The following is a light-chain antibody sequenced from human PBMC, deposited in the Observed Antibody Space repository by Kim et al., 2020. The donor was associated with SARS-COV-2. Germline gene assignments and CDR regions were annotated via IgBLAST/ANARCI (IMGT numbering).Light chain of an antibody. CDR3: QQYYTIPRT. J-gene: IGKJ1*01. CDR2: WAS. Sequence: PTINCKSSQSVLYSSDNKNYLAWYQQKPGQPPKVLISWASTRESGVPDRFSGSGSGTDFTLTISTLRTEDVAVYYCQQYYTIPRTFGQGTKVDIK. CDR1: QSVLYSSDNKNY. V-gene: IGKV4-1*01.